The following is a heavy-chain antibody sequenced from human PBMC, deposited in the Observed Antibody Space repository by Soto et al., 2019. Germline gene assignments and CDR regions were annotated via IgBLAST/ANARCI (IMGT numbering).Heavy chain of an antibody. Sequence: GGSLRLSCAASRFTFSNYWMSWVRQAPGKGLEWVVNIKPDGSEEYYVDSVKGRFTVSRDNAKNSLYLQMNSLRAEDTAVYYCARNWPPVTTKYYFDYWGPGTLVTVSS. D-gene: IGHD4-17*01. V-gene: IGHV3-7*01. J-gene: IGHJ4*02. CDR2: IKPDGSEE. CDR1: RFTFSNYW. CDR3: ARNWPPVTTKYYFDY.